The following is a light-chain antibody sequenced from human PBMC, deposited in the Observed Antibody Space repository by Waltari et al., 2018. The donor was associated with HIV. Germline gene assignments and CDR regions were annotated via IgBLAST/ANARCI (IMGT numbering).Light chain of an antibody. Sequence: SVLTQPPSVSGAPGQRVTISCTGSSSHLGAGSDIHSYPQLPGTAPTLLIDGSRNRPAGVPDRFAGSKSGTSASLAITGLQAEDEADYYCQSYDSSLTGSVFGGGTKLTVL. CDR1: SSHLGAGSD. V-gene: IGLV1-40*01. CDR2: GSR. CDR3: QSYDSSLTGSV. J-gene: IGLJ2*01.